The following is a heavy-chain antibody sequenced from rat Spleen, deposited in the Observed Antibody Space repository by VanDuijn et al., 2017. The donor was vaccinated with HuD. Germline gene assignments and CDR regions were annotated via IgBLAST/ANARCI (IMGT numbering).Heavy chain of an antibody. CDR3: GRHDDY. Sequence: EVQLVESDGGLVQPGRSLKLSCAASGFTFSDYAMAWVRQAPTKGLEWVAAISYDGRSTYYPDSVKGRFTISRDTAKNTLYLQMDSLRSEDTATYYCGRHDDYWGQGVMVTVSS. CDR2: ISYDGRST. J-gene: IGHJ2*01. CDR1: GFTFSDYA. V-gene: IGHV5-29*01.